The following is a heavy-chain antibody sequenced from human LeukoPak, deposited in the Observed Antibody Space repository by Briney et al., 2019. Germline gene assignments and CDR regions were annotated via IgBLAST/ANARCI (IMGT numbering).Heavy chain of an antibody. J-gene: IGHJ4*02. CDR1: GGSISSSSYY. Sequence: SETLSLTRTVSGGSISSSSYYWGWIRQPPGKGLEWIGSIYYSGSTYYNPSLKSRVTTSADTSKNHFSLQLNSVPAADTAVYFCASGDFDCWGQGTLVTVSS. V-gene: IGHV4-39*02. CDR3: ASGDFDC. CDR2: IYYSGST.